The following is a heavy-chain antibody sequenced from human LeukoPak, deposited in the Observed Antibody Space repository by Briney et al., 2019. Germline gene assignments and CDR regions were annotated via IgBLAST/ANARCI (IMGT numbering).Heavy chain of an antibody. J-gene: IGHJ4*02. CDR1: GYTFTGYY. CDR3: ARGGTYSNPLRFDY. CDR2: INPNSGGT. V-gene: IGHV1-2*04. Sequence: GASVKVSCKASGYTFTGYYMHWVRQAPGQGLEWMGWINPNSGGTNYAQKFQGWVTMTRDTSISTAYMELSRLRSDDTAVYYCARGGTYSNPLRFDYWGQGTLVTVSS. D-gene: IGHD4-11*01.